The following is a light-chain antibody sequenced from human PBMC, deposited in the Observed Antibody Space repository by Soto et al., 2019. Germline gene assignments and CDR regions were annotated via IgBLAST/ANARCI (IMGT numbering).Light chain of an antibody. CDR3: SSYTRSSSVL. Sequence: QSVLTQPASVSGSPGQSITISCTGTSSDVGYYNYFSWYQQHPGKAPKVLIYEVRNRPSGASSRLSGSKSGNTAFLTISGLQPEDEADYYCSSYTRSSSVLFGGGTKLTVL. CDR1: SSDVGYYNY. CDR2: EVR. V-gene: IGLV2-14*01. J-gene: IGLJ2*01.